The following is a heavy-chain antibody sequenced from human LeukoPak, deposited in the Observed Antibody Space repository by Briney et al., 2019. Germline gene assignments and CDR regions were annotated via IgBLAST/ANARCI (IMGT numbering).Heavy chain of an antibody. V-gene: IGHV4-59*01. D-gene: IGHD6-19*01. J-gene: IGHJ3*02. CDR3: ARASSGPTKIVGWEDGFDI. CDR1: GGSISSYY. CDR2: IYYSGCT. Sequence: SETLSLTCTVSGGSISSYYWSWIRQPPGKGLEWIGYIYYSGCTNYNPSLKSRVTISVDTSKNQFSLKLSSVTAADTAVYYCARASSGPTKIVGWEDGFDIWGQGTMVTVSS.